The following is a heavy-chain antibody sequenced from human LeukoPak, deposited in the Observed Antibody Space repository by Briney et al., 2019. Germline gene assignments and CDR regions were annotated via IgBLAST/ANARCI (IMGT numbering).Heavy chain of an antibody. CDR1: GFTFSSYA. J-gene: IGHJ4*02. Sequence: PGGSLRLSCAASGFTFSSYAMHWVRQAPGKGLEWVVVISYDGSNKYYADSVKGRFTISRDNSKNTLYLQMNSLRAEDTAVYYCAKLLAVEGFPHQVFDYWGQGTLVTVSS. CDR3: AKLLAVEGFPHQVFDY. V-gene: IGHV3-30-3*02. D-gene: IGHD2-21*01. CDR2: ISYDGSNK.